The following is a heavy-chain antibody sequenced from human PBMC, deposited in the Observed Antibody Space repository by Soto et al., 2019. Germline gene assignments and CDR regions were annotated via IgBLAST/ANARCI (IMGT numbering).Heavy chain of an antibody. CDR2: ISYSGST. J-gene: IGHJ6*02. V-gene: IGHV4-59*01. Sequence: NPSWTLSLTCTVSGGSISTYYWTWIRQPPGKGLEWIGYISYSGSTNYNPSLKSRLTISLNTSKKHFSLKLSSVTAADTAVYYCARGTRATQYYYYFYGMDVWGQGTTVTVSS. CDR3: ARGTRATQYYYYFYGMDV. CDR1: GGSISTYY.